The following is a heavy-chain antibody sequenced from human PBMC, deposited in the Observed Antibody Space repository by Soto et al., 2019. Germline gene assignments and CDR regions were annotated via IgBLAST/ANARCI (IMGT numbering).Heavy chain of an antibody. CDR3: VGESWNRLDY. CDR2: SRKKADSYTT. Sequence: HPGGSLRLSCAASGLTFSNHHMDWVRQAPGKGPEWVGRSRKKADSYTTEYAASVRGSFIISRDDSRNFLYLQMNSLKTDDTAAYYGVGESWNRLDYWGQGTLVTV. V-gene: IGHV3-72*01. D-gene: IGHD3-16*01. J-gene: IGHJ4*02. CDR1: GLTFSNHH.